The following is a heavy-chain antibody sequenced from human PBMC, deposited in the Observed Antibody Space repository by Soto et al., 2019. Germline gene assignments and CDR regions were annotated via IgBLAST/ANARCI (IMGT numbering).Heavy chain of an antibody. J-gene: IGHJ4*02. V-gene: IGHV1-18*01. CDR3: ARSRSSAMVTSDY. D-gene: IGHD2-2*01. CDR1: GYSFPDYG. Sequence: QVQLVQSGTEVKKPGASVKVSCKTSGYSFPDYGVTWVRQAPGEGLQWMGWSAAYNDDTDYAQDFQGRVNMTTDTSTSTAYMELRSLRSDDAAVDFCARSRSSAMVTSDYWGQGTLVTVSS. CDR2: SAAYNDDT.